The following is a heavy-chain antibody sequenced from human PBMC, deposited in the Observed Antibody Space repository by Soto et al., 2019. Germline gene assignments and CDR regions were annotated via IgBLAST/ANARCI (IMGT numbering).Heavy chain of an antibody. Sequence: PSETLSLTCAVSSGSISSSTWWTWVRQPPGKGLEWIGKTHHIGNTNYNPSLESRVTISLDKSKNQFSLKLTSVTAADTAVYYCAIYGGNSVYFDYWGQGTLVTVYS. CDR1: SGSISSSTW. CDR2: THHIGNT. D-gene: IGHD4-17*01. J-gene: IGHJ4*02. V-gene: IGHV4-4*02. CDR3: AIYGGNSVYFDY.